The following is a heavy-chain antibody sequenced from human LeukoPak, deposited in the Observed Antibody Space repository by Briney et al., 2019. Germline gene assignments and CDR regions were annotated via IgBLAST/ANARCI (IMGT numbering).Heavy chain of an antibody. Sequence: GRSLRLSCAASGFTFSNYVTHWVRQAPGKGLEWVAVISYDGSKKYYADSVKGRFTISRDNSKNTLYLQMNSLRAEDTAVYYCARDPPLYVWGSYRPGYYFDYWGQGTLVTVSS. V-gene: IGHV3-30-3*01. CDR2: ISYDGSKK. D-gene: IGHD3-16*02. J-gene: IGHJ4*02. CDR3: ARDPPLYVWGSYRPGYYFDY. CDR1: GFTFSNYV.